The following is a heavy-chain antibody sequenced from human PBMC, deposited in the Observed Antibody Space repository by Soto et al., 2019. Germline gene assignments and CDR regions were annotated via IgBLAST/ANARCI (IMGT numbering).Heavy chain of an antibody. V-gene: IGHV3-23*01. CDR3: ANTLSTAARGGY. J-gene: IGHJ4*02. CDR1: GFTFSSYA. CDR2: ISGSGGST. Sequence: PGGSLRLCCATSGFTFSSYAMSWVRQAPGKGLEWVSAISGSGGSTYYADSVKGRFTMSRDNSKNTLYLQMNSLRAEDTAVYYCANTLSTAARGGYWGQGTLVTVSS. D-gene: IGHD6-6*01.